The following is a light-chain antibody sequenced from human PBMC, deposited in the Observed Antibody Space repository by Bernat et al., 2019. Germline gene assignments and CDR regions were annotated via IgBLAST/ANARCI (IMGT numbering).Light chain of an antibody. CDR2: DAS. CDR3: QQRSNWPRP. V-gene: IGKV3-11*01. J-gene: IGKJ2*01. CDR1: QSVSSY. Sequence: EIVLTQSPATLSLSPGERATLSCRASQSVSSYLAWYQQKPGQAPRLLIYDASNRATGIPARFSGSGSGTDSTLTISSLEPEDFAVYYCQQRSNWPRPFGQGTKLEIK.